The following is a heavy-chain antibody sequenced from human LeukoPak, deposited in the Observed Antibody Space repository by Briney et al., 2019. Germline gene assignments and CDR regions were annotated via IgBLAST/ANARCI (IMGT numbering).Heavy chain of an antibody. CDR2: INHSGGT. CDR1: GGSFSGYY. Sequence: SETLSLTCAVYGGSFSGYYWSWIRQPPGKGLEWIGEINHSGGTNYNPSLKSRVTISVDTSKNQFSLKLSSVTAADTAVYYCARGQTQDYWGQGTLVTVSS. J-gene: IGHJ4*02. CDR3: ARGQTQDY. V-gene: IGHV4-34*01.